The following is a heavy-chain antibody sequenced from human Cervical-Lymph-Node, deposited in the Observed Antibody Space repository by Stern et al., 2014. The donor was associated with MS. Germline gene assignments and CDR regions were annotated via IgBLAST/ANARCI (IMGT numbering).Heavy chain of an antibody. CDR3: ARVPVEMATITPDWYFDL. J-gene: IGHJ2*01. CDR2: IYYSGST. V-gene: IGHV4-31*03. Sequence: QLQLQESGPGLVKPSQTLSLTCTVSGGSISSGGYYWSWIRQHPGKGLEWIGYIYYSGSTYYNPSLKSRVTISVDTSKNQFSLKLSSVTAADTAVYYCARVPVEMATITPDWYFDLWGRGTLVTVPS. D-gene: IGHD5-24*01. CDR1: GGSISSGGYY.